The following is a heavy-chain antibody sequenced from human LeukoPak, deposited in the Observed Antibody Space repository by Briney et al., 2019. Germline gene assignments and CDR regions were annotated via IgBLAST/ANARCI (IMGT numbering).Heavy chain of an antibody. J-gene: IGHJ4*02. Sequence: GGSLRVSCAVSGFTVRTNYISWVRQAPGKGLEWVSVIYSSGGKHYADSVKGRFRISRDEGTNTVYLQMNSLGVGDTALYYCARGDSSDYFTYFFVHRGQGTPVTVSS. CDR1: GFTVRTNY. V-gene: IGHV3-53*01. D-gene: IGHD4-17*01. CDR2: IYSSGGK. CDR3: ARGDSSDYFTYFFVH.